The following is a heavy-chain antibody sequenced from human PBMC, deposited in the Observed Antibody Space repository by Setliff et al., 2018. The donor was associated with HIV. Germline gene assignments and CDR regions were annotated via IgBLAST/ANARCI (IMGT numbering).Heavy chain of an antibody. CDR2: IKQDGSEK. CDR1: GFTFSSYA. Sequence: GGSLRLSCAASGFTFSSYAMTWVRQAPGKGLEWVANIKQDGSEKYYADSVKGRFTISRDNAKNSLYLQMNSLRAEDTAVHYCARAGGSDVVGGTVYYFDYWGQGTLVTVSS. D-gene: IGHD1-26*01. CDR3: ARAGGSDVVGGTVYYFDY. V-gene: IGHV3-7*04. J-gene: IGHJ4*02.